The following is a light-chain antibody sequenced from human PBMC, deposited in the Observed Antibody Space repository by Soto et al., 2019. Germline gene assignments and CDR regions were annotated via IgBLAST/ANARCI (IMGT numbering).Light chain of an antibody. V-gene: IGKV3-15*01. Sequence: METPTSLSVCVGEGGSFSCRASQSVSSNLAWYQQKPGQAPRLLIYGASTRATGIPARFSGSGSGTEFTLTSSSLQSADFAVYYCQLYNNSVPFTFGLGTKVDIK. CDR3: QLYNNSVPFT. CDR1: QSVSSN. J-gene: IGKJ3*01. CDR2: GAS.